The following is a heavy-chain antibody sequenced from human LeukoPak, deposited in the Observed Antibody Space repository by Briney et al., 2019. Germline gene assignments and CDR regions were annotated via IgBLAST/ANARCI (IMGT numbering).Heavy chain of an antibody. CDR2: ISSSSSYI. V-gene: IGHV3-21*01. D-gene: IGHD3-22*01. CDR1: GFTFSSYA. J-gene: IGHJ4*02. Sequence: GGSLRLSCAASGFTFSSYAMNWVRQAPGKGLEWVSSISSSSSYIYYADSVKGRFTISRDNAKNSLYLQMNSLRAEDTAVYYCARESESYDSSGSTFHYWGQGTLVTVSS. CDR3: ARESESYDSSGSTFHY.